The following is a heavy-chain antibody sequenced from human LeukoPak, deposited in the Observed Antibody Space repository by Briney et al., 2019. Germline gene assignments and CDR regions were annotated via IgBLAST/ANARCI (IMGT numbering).Heavy chain of an antibody. CDR1: GFTFGDYS. V-gene: IGHV3-49*03. CDR3: ARDFTDTSLDYFDC. CDR2: IRNKAYGGTT. D-gene: IGHD5-18*01. J-gene: IGHJ4*02. Sequence: GGSLRLSCTVSGFTFGDYSMSWFRQAPGKGLEWVGFIRNKAYGGTTEYAASVKDRSTISRDDSKSIAYLQMNSLKTEDTAVYYCARDFTDTSLDYFDCWGQGTLVTVSS.